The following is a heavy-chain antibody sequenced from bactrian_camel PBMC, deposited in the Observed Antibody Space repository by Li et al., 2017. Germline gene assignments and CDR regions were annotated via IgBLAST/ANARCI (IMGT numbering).Heavy chain of an antibody. CDR1: GYTESTYY. CDR2: IDSDGTT. J-gene: IGHJ2*01. Sequence: VQLVESGGGSVQAGGSLMLSCTASGYTESTYYMAWFRQAPGKEREGVASIDSDGTTKYTDSVKGRFTISEDRDKNILYLQMNSLKPEDTGMYYCAASEGGHCWSTEIGPFGFWGQ. CDR3: AASEGGHCWSTEIGPFGF. D-gene: IGHD1*01. V-gene: IGHV3S10*01.